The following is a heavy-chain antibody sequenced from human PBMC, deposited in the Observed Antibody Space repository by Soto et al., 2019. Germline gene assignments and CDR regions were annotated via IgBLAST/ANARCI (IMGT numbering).Heavy chain of an antibody. CDR3: ARDFSYSSSWWGGYYYYGMDV. Sequence: PGGSLRLSCAASGFTFSSYAMHWVRQAPGKGLEWVAVISYDGSNKYYADSVKGRFTISRDNSKNTLYLQMNSLRAEDTAVYYCARDFSYSSSWWGGYYYYGMDVWGQGTTVTVSS. D-gene: IGHD6-13*01. V-gene: IGHV3-30-3*01. CDR2: ISYDGSNK. J-gene: IGHJ6*02. CDR1: GFTFSSYA.